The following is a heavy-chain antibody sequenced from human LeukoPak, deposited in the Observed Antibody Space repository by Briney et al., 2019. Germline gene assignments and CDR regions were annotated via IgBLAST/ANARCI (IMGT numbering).Heavy chain of an antibody. CDR1: GGTFSSYA. J-gene: IGHJ4*02. CDR2: IIPIFGTA. Sequence: SVKVSCKASGGTFSSYAISWVRQAPGQGLEWMGGIIPIFGTANYAQKFQGRVTITADESTSTAYMELSSLRSEDTAVYYCAGGSSGWYGPSSGWGQGTLVTVSS. CDR3: AGGSSGWYGPSSG. V-gene: IGHV1-69*13. D-gene: IGHD6-19*01.